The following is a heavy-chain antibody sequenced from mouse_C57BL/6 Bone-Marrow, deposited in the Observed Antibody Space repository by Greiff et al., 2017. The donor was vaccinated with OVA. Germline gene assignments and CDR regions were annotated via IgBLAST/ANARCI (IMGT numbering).Heavy chain of an antibody. V-gene: IGHV1-62-2*01. CDR3: ARRPDISGYGYAMDY. CDR2: FYPGSGSI. Sequence: VQLVESGAELVKPGASVKLSCKASGYTFTEYTIHWVKQRYGQGHEWIGWFYPGSGSIKYNEKFKDKATLTADKSSSPVYMELSSLTSEDSAVYFCARRPDISGYGYAMDYWGQGTSVTVSS. J-gene: IGHJ4*01. CDR1: GYTFTEYT. D-gene: IGHD3-2*02.